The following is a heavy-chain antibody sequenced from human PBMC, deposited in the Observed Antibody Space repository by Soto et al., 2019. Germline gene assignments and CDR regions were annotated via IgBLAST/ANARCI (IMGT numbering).Heavy chain of an antibody. Sequence: GGSLRLSCAASGFTFSSYAMSWVRQAPGKGLEWVSAISGSGGSTYYTDSVKGRFTISRDNSKNTLYLQMNSLRAEDTDVYYCLALGDSSGYYRTDYDYWGQGTLVTVSS. J-gene: IGHJ4*02. CDR3: LALGDSSGYYRTDYDY. V-gene: IGHV3-23*01. CDR2: ISGSGGST. CDR1: GFTFSSYA. D-gene: IGHD3-22*01.